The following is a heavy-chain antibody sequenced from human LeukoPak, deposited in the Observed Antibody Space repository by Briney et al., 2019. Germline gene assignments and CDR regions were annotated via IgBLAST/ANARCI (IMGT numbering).Heavy chain of an antibody. CDR3: ARDTAVASSGAFDI. D-gene: IGHD6-19*01. CDR2: INPSGGST. CDR1: GYTFTGYY. V-gene: IGHV1-46*01. J-gene: IGHJ3*02. Sequence: SSVKLSCKASGYTFTGYYIHCLRQSPGQRPEKRGIINPSGGSTSYAQKFQGRVNMTRDMYTRTVYMELSSLRSEDTAVYYCARDTAVASSGAFDIWGQGTMVTVSS.